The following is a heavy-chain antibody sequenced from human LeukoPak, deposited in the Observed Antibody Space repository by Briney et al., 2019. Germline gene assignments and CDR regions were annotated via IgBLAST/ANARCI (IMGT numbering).Heavy chain of an antibody. CDR3: VRDLGGRSGH. Sequence: GGSLRPSCAASGFTFSSNWMHWVCQAPGKGLVWVSRINEDGSTTNYADSVKGRSTIFRDNAKNTLYLQMNSLRAEDTAVYYCVRDLGGRSGHWGQGTLVTVSS. CDR2: INEDGSTT. CDR1: GFTFSSNW. V-gene: IGHV3-74*01. J-gene: IGHJ4*02. D-gene: IGHD1-26*01.